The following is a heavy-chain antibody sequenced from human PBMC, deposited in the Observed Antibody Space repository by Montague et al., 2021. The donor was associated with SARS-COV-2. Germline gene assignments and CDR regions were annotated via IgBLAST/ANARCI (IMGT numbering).Heavy chain of an antibody. CDR1: GFSLSTSGIC. V-gene: IGHV2-70*01. CDR2: XDWDDDK. J-gene: IGHJ4*02. Sequence: PALVKPTQTLTLTCTFSGFSLSTSGICVSWIRQPPGKALEWLALXDWDDDKYYSTSLKIRLTISKDTSKNQVVLTMTNMDPVDTATYYCARIRDYDILTGSYSGFDYWGQGTLVTLSS. D-gene: IGHD3-9*01. CDR3: ARIRDYDILTGSYSGFDY.